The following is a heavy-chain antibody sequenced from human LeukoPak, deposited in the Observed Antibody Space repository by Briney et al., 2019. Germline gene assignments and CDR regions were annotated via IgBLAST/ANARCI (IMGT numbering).Heavy chain of an antibody. CDR3: ARPLERFLERSSNWFDP. D-gene: IGHD3-3*01. V-gene: IGHV3-7*01. Sequence: GGSLRLSCAASGFTFSSYWMSWVRQAPGKGLEWVANIKQDGSEKYYVDSVKGRFTISRDNAKNSLYLQMNSLRAEDTAVYYCARPLERFLERSSNWFDPWGQGTLVTVSS. CDR1: GFTFSSYW. J-gene: IGHJ5*02. CDR2: IKQDGSEK.